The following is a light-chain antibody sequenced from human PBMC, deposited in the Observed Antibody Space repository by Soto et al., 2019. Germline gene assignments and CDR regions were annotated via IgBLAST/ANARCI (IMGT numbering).Light chain of an antibody. CDR3: SSYAGSYTWV. Sequence: QSALTQPRSMSGSPGQSVTLSCTGTSGDVGSYNYVAWYQQHPGKAPKLLIHAVAERPSGVPDRFSGSKSGNTASLTISGLQVEDEADYYCSSYAGSYTWVFGGGTKLTVL. CDR2: AVA. J-gene: IGLJ3*02. CDR1: SGDVGSYNY. V-gene: IGLV2-11*01.